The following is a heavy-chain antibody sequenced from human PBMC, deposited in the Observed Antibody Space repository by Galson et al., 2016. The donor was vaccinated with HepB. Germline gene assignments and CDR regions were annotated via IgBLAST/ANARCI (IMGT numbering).Heavy chain of an antibody. CDR3: ARDQWLDHYHYYGMDV. J-gene: IGHJ6*02. V-gene: IGHV4-59*01. D-gene: IGHD6-19*01. Sequence: SETLSLTCTVSGASISSSYWSWIRQPPGKGLEWIGYIYYSGSTRYNPSLKSRVTISVDTSKNQFSLKLSSVTAADPAVYYCARDQWLDHYHYYGMDVWGQGTTVTVSS. CDR1: GASISSSY. CDR2: IYYSGST.